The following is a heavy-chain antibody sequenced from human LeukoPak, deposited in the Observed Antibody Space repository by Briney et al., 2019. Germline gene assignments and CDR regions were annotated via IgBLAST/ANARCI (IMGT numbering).Heavy chain of an antibody. D-gene: IGHD3-22*01. J-gene: IGHJ4*02. CDR3: ARALSYYYDRSGSRFDY. Sequence: SETLSLTCAVSGGSISSGGYSWSWIRQPPGKGLEWIGYIYHSGSTYYNPSLKSRVTISVDRSKNQFSLKLSSVTAADTAVYYCARALSYYYDRSGSRFDYWGQGTLVTVSS. V-gene: IGHV4-30-2*01. CDR2: IYHSGST. CDR1: GGSISSGGYS.